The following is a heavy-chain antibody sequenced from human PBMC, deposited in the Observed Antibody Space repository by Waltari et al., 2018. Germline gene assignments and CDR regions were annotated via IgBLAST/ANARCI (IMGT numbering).Heavy chain of an antibody. CDR1: GGGSFSDYY. J-gene: IGHJ5*02. Sequence: QVQLQQWGAGLLKPSETLSLTCAVYGGGSFSDYYWNWIRQPPGKGLDWIGEINHSGSTNNNPSLKNRLTISLDTSKTQFSLKMRSVTAADTAVYYCARADRGRSGKYASPAWGPWGQGTLVTVSS. CDR3: ARADRGRSGKYASPAWGP. V-gene: IGHV4-34*01. D-gene: IGHD1-26*01. CDR2: INHSGST.